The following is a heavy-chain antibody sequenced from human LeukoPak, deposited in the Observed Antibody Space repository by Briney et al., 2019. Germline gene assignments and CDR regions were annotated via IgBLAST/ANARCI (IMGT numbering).Heavy chain of an antibody. Sequence: GASVKVSCKASGYAFTAYYIHWVRLAPGQGLEWMGWINPKSGETKYVQNQQGRVSLTRDTSINTASMELRGLRSDDTAVYFCARDIKFYDYWTYFDYWGQGTPVTVSS. D-gene: IGHD3-3*01. CDR1: GYAFTAYY. J-gene: IGHJ4*02. V-gene: IGHV1-2*02. CDR3: ARDIKFYDYWTYFDY. CDR2: INPKSGET.